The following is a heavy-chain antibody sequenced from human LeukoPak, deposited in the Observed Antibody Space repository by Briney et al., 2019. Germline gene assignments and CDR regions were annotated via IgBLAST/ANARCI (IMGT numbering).Heavy chain of an antibody. CDR1: GITFSSYV. CDR3: ARGGYTGYDNFDY. CDR2: ISYDGNNK. J-gene: IGHJ4*02. Sequence: PGRSLRLSCAASGITFSSYVMHWVRQAPGKGLEWVAGISYDGNNKYYADSVMGRFTISRDNSKDTLYLQMNSLRADDTAVYYCARGGYTGYDNFDYWGQGTLVTVSS. V-gene: IGHV3-30-3*01. D-gene: IGHD5-12*01.